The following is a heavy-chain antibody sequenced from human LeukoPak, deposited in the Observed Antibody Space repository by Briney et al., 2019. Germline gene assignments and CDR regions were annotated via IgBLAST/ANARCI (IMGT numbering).Heavy chain of an antibody. CDR1: GFTFSSYS. Sequence: GGSLRLSCAASGFTFSSYSMNWVRQAPGKGLEWVAAISYDAIYKFYADFVKGRFAISRDNSKNTLYLQMNSLRSEDTAVYYCTRNDNRLYYFDYWGQGTLVTVSS. V-gene: IGHV3-30*03. CDR2: ISYDAIYK. J-gene: IGHJ4*02. D-gene: IGHD1-1*01. CDR3: TRNDNRLYYFDY.